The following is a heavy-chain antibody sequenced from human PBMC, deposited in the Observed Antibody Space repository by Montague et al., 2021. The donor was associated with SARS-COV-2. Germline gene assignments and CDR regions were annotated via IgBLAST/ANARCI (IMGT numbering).Heavy chain of an antibody. V-gene: IGHV3-30*04. D-gene: IGHD4/OR15-4a*01. J-gene: IGHJ2*01. CDR1: GFSFSNYA. CDR2: ITYDGIDK. Sequence: SLRLSCAASGFSFSNYAFHWVRQAPGKGLEWVAFITYDGIDKYYXDSVKGRFTISRDNSKNTLYLQLNSLTPEDTAVYYCARDCVPPDYGDGCDLWGRGTLVTVSS. CDR3: ARDCVPPDYGDGCDL.